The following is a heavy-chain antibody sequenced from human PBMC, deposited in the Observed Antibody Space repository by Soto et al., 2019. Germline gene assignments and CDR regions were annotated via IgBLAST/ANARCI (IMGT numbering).Heavy chain of an antibody. D-gene: IGHD5-12*01. Sequence: GGSLRLSCAASGLTLSSYGMHWVRQAPGKGLEWVALISYDGSNKYYADSVRGRFTISRDNSKNTLYLQMNSLTAEDTAVYYCAKPRGGYRCYYYCMDVCYQGPTGTVSS. J-gene: IGHJ6*02. CDR1: GLTLSSYG. CDR3: AKPRGGYRCYYYCMDV. V-gene: IGHV3-30*18. CDR2: ISYDGSNK.